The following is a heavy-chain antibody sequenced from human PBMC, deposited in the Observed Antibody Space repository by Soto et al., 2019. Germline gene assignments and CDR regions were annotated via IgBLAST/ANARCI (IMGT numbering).Heavy chain of an antibody. CDR3: AGRYCGVDCYSGLEAFDV. D-gene: IGHD2-21*02. V-gene: IGHV1-69*08. J-gene: IGHJ3*01. CDR1: GGTFSLNTYT. Sequence: SVKVSCKASGGTFSLNTYTISWVRQAPGQGLEWMGNIIPVFVTETYAQKFQGRVTIAADKSTSTAYMELSSLRSEDTALYYCAGRYCGVDCYSGLEAFDVWGQGTMVTVSS. CDR2: IIPVFVTE.